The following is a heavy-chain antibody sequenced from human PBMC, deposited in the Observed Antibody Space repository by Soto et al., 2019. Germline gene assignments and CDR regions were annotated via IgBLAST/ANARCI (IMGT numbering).Heavy chain of an antibody. J-gene: IGHJ6*02. V-gene: IGHV5-51*01. CDR1: GYNFATHW. CDR2: IFPGDAET. Sequence: HGESLKISCQGSGYNFATHWIGWVRHKAGKGLEWKGIIFPGDAETRYSPSFQGHITISADKSISIAYLRWSSLKASDTGMYYCATPGGFGMDVWGQGTTVTVSS. CDR3: ATPGGFGMDV. D-gene: IGHD5-12*01.